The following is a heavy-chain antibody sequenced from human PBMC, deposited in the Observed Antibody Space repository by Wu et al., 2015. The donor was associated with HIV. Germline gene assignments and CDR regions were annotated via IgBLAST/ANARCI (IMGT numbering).Heavy chain of an antibody. CDR1: GYTFISYA. D-gene: IGHD5-18*01. CDR3: ARGGYKYGTHLQL. J-gene: IGHJ1*01. CDR2: ISAYNGNT. V-gene: IGHV1-18*01. Sequence: QVQLVQSGAEVKKPGASVKVSCKASGYTFISYAISWVRQAPGQGLEWMGWISAYNGNTESTQRLQGRVTMTTDTSTSTAYLEVKSLRSDDTAVYYCARGGYKYGTHLQLWGQGTLVIVSS.